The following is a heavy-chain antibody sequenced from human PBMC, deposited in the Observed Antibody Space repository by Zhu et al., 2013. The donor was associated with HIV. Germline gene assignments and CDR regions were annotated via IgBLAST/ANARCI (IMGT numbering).Heavy chain of an antibody. CDR2: IIPIFGTA. J-gene: IGHJ2*01. D-gene: IGHD5-18*01. CDR3: AREPRGYGYGPRWYFGS. Sequence: QVQLVQSGAEVKKPGSSVKVSCKASGGTFSSYAISWVRQAPGQGLEWMGGIIPIFGTANYAQKFQGRVTITADKSTSTAYMELSSLRSEDTAVYYCAREPRGYGYGPRWYFGSLGPWHPGSLSPQ. CDR1: GGTFSSYA. V-gene: IGHV1-69*06.